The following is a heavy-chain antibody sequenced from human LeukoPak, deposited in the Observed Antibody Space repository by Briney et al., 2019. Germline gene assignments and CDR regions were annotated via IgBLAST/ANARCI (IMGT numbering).Heavy chain of an antibody. D-gene: IGHD1-14*01. CDR3: ARGRFRSPNWFDT. Sequence: SETLSLTCAVYGGSFSGYYWSWIRQPPGKGLEWIGEINHSGSTNYNPSLKSRVTISVDTSKNQFSLKLSSVTAADTAVYYCARGRFRSPNWFDTWGQGTLVTVSS. J-gene: IGHJ5*02. CDR1: GGSFSGYY. CDR2: INHSGST. V-gene: IGHV4-34*01.